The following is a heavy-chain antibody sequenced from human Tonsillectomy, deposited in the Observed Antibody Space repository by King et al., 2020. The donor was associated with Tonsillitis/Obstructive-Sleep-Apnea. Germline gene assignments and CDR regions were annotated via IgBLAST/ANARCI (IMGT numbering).Heavy chain of an antibody. V-gene: IGHV3-7*03. CDR2: IKQDGSEK. J-gene: IGHJ6*02. Sequence: VQLVESGGGLVQPGGSLRLSCAASGFTFCRYWMSWVRQAPGKGLEWVANIKQDGSEKYYVDSVKGRFTISRDNAKNSLYLQMNSLRAEDTAVYYCARSTRPSGYCSSTSCYNYYYGMDVWGQGTTVTVSS. CDR3: ARSTRPSGYCSSTSCYNYYYGMDV. D-gene: IGHD2-2*02. CDR1: GFTFCRYW.